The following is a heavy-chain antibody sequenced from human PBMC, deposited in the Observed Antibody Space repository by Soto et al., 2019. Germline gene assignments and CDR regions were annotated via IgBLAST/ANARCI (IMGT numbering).Heavy chain of an antibody. V-gene: IGHV4-4*07. J-gene: IGHJ5*02. CDR3: ARGVPAAGTGWFDP. CDR1: GDSISNYY. Sequence: SETLSLTCTVSGDSISNYYWSWIRQSAEKRLEWIGRVSSTGSSYYNPSLKSRVTISVDTSKNQVSLNLTSVTAADTAVYYCARGVPAAGTGWFDPWGQGTLVTVSS. CDR2: VSSTGSS. D-gene: IGHD6-13*01.